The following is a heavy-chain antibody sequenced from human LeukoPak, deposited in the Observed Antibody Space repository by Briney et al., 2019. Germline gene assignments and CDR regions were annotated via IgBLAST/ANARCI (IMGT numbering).Heavy chain of an antibody. CDR1: GGSISSTSYY. CDR3: ASRVAYYYGSGSYFFDP. Sequence: SETLSLTCTVSGGSISSTSYYWGWIRQPPGKGLEWIGSIYYSGSTYYNPSLKSRVTISVDTSKNQFSLKLSSVTAADTAVYYCASRVAYYYGSGSYFFDPWGQGTLVTVSS. D-gene: IGHD3-10*01. J-gene: IGHJ5*02. V-gene: IGHV4-39*01. CDR2: IYYSGST.